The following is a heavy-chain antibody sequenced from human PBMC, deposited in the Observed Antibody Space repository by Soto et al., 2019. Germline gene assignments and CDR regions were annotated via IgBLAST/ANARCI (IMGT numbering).Heavy chain of an antibody. CDR3: ARGNSLVNVL. CDR1: GFTFYNYE. D-gene: IGHD3-16*02. Sequence: GGSLRLSCVASGFTFYNYEMNWVRQAPGKGLEWISYITTSGSTIYYADSVKGRFTISRDNANNLLYLQMNSLRSEDTAVYYCARGNSLVNVLWGQGTPVTVSS. V-gene: IGHV3-48*03. J-gene: IGHJ4*02. CDR2: ITTSGSTI.